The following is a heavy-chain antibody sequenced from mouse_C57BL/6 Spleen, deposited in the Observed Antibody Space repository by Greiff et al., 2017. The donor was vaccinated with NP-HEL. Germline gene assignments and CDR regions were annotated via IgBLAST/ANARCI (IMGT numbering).Heavy chain of an antibody. CDR3: AREWAYSNYLFAY. Sequence: EVKLMESGGGLVKPGGSLKLSCAASGFTFSSYAMSWVRQTPEKRLEWVATISDGGSYTYYPDNVKGRFTISRDNAKNNLYLQMSHLKSEDTAMYYCAREWAYSNYLFAYWGQGTLVTVSA. D-gene: IGHD2-5*01. V-gene: IGHV5-4*01. J-gene: IGHJ3*01. CDR1: GFTFSSYA. CDR2: ISDGGSYT.